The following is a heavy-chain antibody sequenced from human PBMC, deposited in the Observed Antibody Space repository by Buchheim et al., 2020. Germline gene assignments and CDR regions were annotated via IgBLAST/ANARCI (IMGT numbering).Heavy chain of an antibody. D-gene: IGHD3-10*01. J-gene: IGHJ4*02. CDR1: GFTFSSYA. CDR2: ISYDGSNK. V-gene: IGHV3-30-3*01. Sequence: QVQLVESGGGVVQPGRSLRLSCAASGFTFSSYAMHWVRQAPGKGLEWVAVISYDGSNKYYADSVKGRFTISRDNSKNTLYLQMNSLRAEDTAVYYCARDCRVRGVIRRDFDYWGQGTL. CDR3: ARDCRVRGVIRRDFDY.